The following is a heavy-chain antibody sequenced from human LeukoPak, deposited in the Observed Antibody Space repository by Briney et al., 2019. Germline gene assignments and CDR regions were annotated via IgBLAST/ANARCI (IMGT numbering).Heavy chain of an antibody. V-gene: IGHV1-18*01. D-gene: IGHD2-2*01. Sequence: EASVKVSCKAPGYRFTSYGISWVRQAPGQGLEWMGWISGYNGNTNCAQKLQGRVTMTTDTSTSTAYMELRSLRSDDTAVYYCAREYCSTTRCYMADYWGQGTLVTVSS. J-gene: IGHJ4*02. CDR3: AREYCSTTRCYMADY. CDR2: ISGYNGNT. CDR1: GYRFTSYG.